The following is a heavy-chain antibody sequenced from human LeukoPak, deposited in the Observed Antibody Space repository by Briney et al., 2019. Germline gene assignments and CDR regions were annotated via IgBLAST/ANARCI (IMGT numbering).Heavy chain of an antibody. Sequence: GGSLRLSCAASGFTFSSYSMNWVRQAPGKGLEWVSSISSSSSYIYYADSVKGRFTISRDNAKNSLYLQMNSLRAEDTAVYYCARDRTHYGDPFDYWGQGTLVTVSS. V-gene: IGHV3-21*01. CDR2: ISSSSSYI. J-gene: IGHJ4*02. CDR1: GFTFSSYS. CDR3: ARDRTHYGDPFDY. D-gene: IGHD4-17*01.